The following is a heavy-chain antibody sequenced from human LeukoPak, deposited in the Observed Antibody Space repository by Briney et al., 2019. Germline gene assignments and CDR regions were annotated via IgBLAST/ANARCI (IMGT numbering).Heavy chain of an antibody. V-gene: IGHV3-23*01. Sequence: GGYLRPSSAASGFTFISYALSWVRQAPGKGLEWGSAIIGSSGSTYYADSVKSRVTISRDNSKNTLYLQMNSLRAEDTAVYYCAKDARELPWAWGQGTLVTVSS. CDR2: IIGSSGST. CDR3: AKDARELPWA. D-gene: IGHD2-2*01. CDR1: GFTFISYA. J-gene: IGHJ5*02.